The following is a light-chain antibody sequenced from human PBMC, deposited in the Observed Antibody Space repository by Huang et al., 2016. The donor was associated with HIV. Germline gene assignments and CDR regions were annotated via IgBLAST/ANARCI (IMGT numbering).Light chain of an antibody. CDR2: AAS. CDR1: QGISSY. CDR3: QHLNTYPLT. J-gene: IGKJ3*01. Sequence: IQLTQSPSSLSASVGDRVTITCRASQGISSYLAWYQQKPGKASKLLIYAASTLQSGVPLRVSGSGSGTDFNLTISSRQPEDFATYYCQHLNTYPLTFGPGTKVDIK. V-gene: IGKV1-9*01.